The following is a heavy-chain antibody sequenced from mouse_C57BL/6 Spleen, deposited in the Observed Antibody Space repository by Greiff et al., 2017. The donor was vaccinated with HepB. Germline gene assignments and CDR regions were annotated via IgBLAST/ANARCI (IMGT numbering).Heavy chain of an antibody. D-gene: IGHD1-1*01. Sequence: QVHVKQPGAELVRPGSSVKLSCKASGYTFTSYWMHWVKQRPIQGLEWIGNIDPSDSETHYNQKFKDKATLTVDKSSSTAYMQLSSLTSEDSAVYYCARSETVVAGDYAMDYWGQGTSVTVSS. V-gene: IGHV1-52*01. CDR3: ARSETVVAGDYAMDY. CDR1: GYTFTSYW. J-gene: IGHJ4*01. CDR2: IDPSDSET.